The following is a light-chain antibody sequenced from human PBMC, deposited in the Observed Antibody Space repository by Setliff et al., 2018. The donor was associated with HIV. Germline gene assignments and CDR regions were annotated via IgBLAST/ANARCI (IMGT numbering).Light chain of an antibody. J-gene: IGLJ2*01. CDR1: SSNIGSNT. Sequence: QSVLAQQPSASGTPGQRVTISCSGSSSNIGSNTVDWYQQLPGTAPKLLMYRDNQRPSGVPDRLSGSKAGTSASLVISGLQSEDEADYYCATWDDSLKVIFGGGTKVTVL. CDR2: RDN. CDR3: ATWDDSLKVI. V-gene: IGLV1-44*01.